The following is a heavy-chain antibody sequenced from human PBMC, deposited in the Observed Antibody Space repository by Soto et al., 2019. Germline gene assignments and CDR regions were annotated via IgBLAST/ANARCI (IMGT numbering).Heavy chain of an antibody. V-gene: IGHV4-34*01. Sequence: SETLCLTCAVYGGSFSGYYLSWIRQPPGKGLEWIGEINHSGSTNYNPSLKSRVTISVDTSKNQFSLKLSSVSAADTAVYYCARVSGYFDYWGQGTLVTVSS. D-gene: IGHD1-26*01. CDR1: GGSFSGYY. J-gene: IGHJ4*02. CDR2: INHSGST. CDR3: ARVSGYFDY.